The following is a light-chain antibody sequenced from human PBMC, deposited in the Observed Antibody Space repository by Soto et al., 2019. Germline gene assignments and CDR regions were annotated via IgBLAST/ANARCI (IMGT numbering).Light chain of an antibody. CDR3: QQYNNWPIT. V-gene: IGKV3-15*01. CDR2: GAS. CDR1: QSVSSSY. Sequence: EIVLTQSPATLSLSPGARATLSCRASQSVSSSYLAWYQQKPGQAPRLLIYGASTRATGIPARFSGSGSGTEFTLTISSLQSEDFAVYYCQQYNNWPITVGQGTRLEIK. J-gene: IGKJ5*01.